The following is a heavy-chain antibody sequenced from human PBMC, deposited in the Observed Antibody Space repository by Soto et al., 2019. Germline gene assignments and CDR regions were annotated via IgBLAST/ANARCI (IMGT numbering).Heavy chain of an antibody. Sequence: QVQLQESGPGLVKPSQTLSVTCTVSGDSITSGPYYWSWVRQLPGRGLEWIGYIYLRGNSYYNPSLKSRITISLDRSKNQFSLELNSVTAADTAVYYCARSGGSNSWYGVFDFWGQGTLVNVSS. V-gene: IGHV4-31*03. CDR2: IYLRGNS. CDR1: GDSITSGPYY. CDR3: ARSGGSNSWYGVFDF. D-gene: IGHD2-15*01. J-gene: IGHJ4*02.